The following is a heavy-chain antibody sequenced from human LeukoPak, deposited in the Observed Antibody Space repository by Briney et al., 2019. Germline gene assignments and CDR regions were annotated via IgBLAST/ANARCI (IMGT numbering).Heavy chain of an antibody. CDR1: GFTFTSYT. V-gene: IGHV3-48*01. CDR3: ARGGNYFDY. D-gene: IGHD3-16*01. Sequence: GGSLRLSCAASGFTFTSYTMNWVRQAPGKGLEWVPYISSSSIDKYYADSVKGRFTISRDDAKNSLYLQMNSLRAEDTAVYYCARGGNYFDYWGQGTLVTVSS. CDR2: ISSSSIDK. J-gene: IGHJ4*02.